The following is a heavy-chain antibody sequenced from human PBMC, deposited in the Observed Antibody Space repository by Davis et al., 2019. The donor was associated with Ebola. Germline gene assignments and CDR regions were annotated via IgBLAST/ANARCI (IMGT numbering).Heavy chain of an antibody. Sequence: GESLKISCAASGFTFSNYAMSWVRQAPGKGLEWVSGISGSGATTYYADSVKGRFTISRDNSKNTLYLQMNSLRVEDTAVYYCARDRGDRSGDYCDYWGQGTLVTVSS. J-gene: IGHJ4*02. CDR1: GFTFSNYA. D-gene: IGHD6-19*01. CDR2: ISGSGATT. CDR3: ARDRGDRSGDYCDY. V-gene: IGHV3-23*01.